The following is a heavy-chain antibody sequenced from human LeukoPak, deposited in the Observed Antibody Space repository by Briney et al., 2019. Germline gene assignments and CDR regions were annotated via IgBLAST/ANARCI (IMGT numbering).Heavy chain of an antibody. Sequence: SETLSLTCAVYGGSFSGYYWSWIRQPPGKGLEWIGEINHSGSTNYNPSLKSRVTISVDTSKNQFSLKLSSVTAADTAVYYCARGDVTSGLDSWGQGTLVSVSS. D-gene: IGHD6-19*01. J-gene: IGHJ4*02. V-gene: IGHV4-34*01. CDR1: GGSFSGYY. CDR3: ARGDVTSGLDS. CDR2: INHSGST.